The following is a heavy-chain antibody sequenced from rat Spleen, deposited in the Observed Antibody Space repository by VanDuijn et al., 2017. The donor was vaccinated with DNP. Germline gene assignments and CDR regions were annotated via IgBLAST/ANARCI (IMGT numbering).Heavy chain of an antibody. CDR2: ISTTGGKT. D-gene: IGHD1-2*01. CDR3: ATHGSISSISTGAMDV. V-gene: IGHV5-46*01. CDR1: GFTFSSFP. Sequence: EVQLVESGGGLVQPGGSMKLSCAASGFTFSSFPMAWVRQAPTKDLEWVAIISTTGGKTDYRDSVKGRFTVSRDNARSTLYLQMNSLTSEDTATYYCATHGSISSISTGAMDVWGQGTSVTVSS. J-gene: IGHJ4*01.